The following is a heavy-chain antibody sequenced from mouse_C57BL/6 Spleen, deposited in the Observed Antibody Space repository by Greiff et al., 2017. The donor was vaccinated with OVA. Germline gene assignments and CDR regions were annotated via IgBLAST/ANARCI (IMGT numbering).Heavy chain of an antibody. CDR3: ARTPPIYYDYDEYYAMDY. V-gene: IGHV5-17*01. CDR1: GFTFSDYG. Sequence: EVQLVESGGGLVKPGGSLKLSCAASGFTFSDYGMHWVRQAPEKGLEWVAYISSGSSTIYYADTVKGRFTISRDNAKKTLFLQMTSLRSEDTAMYYCARTPPIYYDYDEYYAMDYWGQGTSVTVSS. CDR2: ISSGSSTI. J-gene: IGHJ4*01. D-gene: IGHD2-4*01.